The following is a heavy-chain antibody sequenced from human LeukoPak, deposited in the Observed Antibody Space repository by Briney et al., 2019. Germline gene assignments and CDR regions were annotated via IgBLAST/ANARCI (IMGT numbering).Heavy chain of an antibody. J-gene: IGHJ4*02. V-gene: IGHV4-39*01. D-gene: IGHD3-10*01. CDR2: MYYSGST. CDR1: GDSISTSSYY. Sequence: SETLSLTCSVSGDSISTSSYYWGWIRQPPGKGLEWIGTMYYSGSTYYNPSLKSRVTISVDTSRNQISLRLNSVTAADTAVYFCADSGSYYYFDDWGQGTLVTVSS. CDR3: ADSGSYYYFDD.